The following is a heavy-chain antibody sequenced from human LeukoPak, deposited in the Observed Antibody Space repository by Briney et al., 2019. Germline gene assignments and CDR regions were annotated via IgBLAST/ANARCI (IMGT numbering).Heavy chain of an antibody. CDR3: VRQRVVGFYDPFDF. V-gene: IGHV4-34*01. D-gene: IGHD2/OR15-2a*01. J-gene: IGHJ4*02. CDR1: GESFSGYY. CDR2: ISHTGGT. Sequence: SETLSLTCAVYGESFSGYYWNWIRQPPGKGLEWIGEISHTGGTNYNPSLKSRVTISVDTSKNQFSLNLSSVTAADTAVYYCVRQRVVGFYDPFDFWGQGTLVTVSS.